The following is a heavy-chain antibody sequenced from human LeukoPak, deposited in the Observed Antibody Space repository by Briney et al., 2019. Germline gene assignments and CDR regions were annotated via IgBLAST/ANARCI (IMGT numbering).Heavy chain of an antibody. CDR2: ISGSGGST. CDR1: GFTFSSYA. J-gene: IGHJ4*02. V-gene: IGHV3-23*01. CDR3: AKDQDFWSGYYTN. Sequence: GGSLRLSCAASGFTFSSYAMSGVRQAPGKGLEWVSAISGSGGSTYYAGSVKGRFTISRDNSKNTLYLQMNSLRAEDTAVYYCAKDQDFWSGYYTNWGQGTLVTVSS. D-gene: IGHD3-3*01.